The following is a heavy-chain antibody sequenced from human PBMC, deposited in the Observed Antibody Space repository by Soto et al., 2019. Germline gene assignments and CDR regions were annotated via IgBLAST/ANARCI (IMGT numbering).Heavy chain of an antibody. V-gene: IGHV3-21*01. J-gene: IGHJ6*02. CDR3: ASPYSSSSGAAYYYYGMDV. CDR1: GFTFSSYS. CDR2: ISSSSSYI. Sequence: GGSLRLSCAACGFTFSSYSMNWVRQAPGKGLEWVSSISSSSSYIYYADSVKGRFTISRDNAKNSLYLQMNSLRAEDTAVYYCASPYSSSSGAAYYYYGMDVWGQGTTVTVSS. D-gene: IGHD6-6*01.